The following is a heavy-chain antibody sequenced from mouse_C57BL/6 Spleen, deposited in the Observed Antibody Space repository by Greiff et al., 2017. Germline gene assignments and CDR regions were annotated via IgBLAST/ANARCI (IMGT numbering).Heavy chain of an antibody. CDR3: ARSYDYVYYYAMDY. CDR1: GFTFSSYA. CDR2: ISDGGSYT. V-gene: IGHV5-4*03. D-gene: IGHD2-4*01. Sequence: EVMLVESGGGLVKPGGSLKLSCAASGFTFSSYAMSWVRQTPEKRLEWVATISDGGSYTYYPDNVKGRFTISRDNAKNNLYLQMSHLKSEDTAMYYCARSYDYVYYYAMDYWGQGTSVTVSS. J-gene: IGHJ4*01.